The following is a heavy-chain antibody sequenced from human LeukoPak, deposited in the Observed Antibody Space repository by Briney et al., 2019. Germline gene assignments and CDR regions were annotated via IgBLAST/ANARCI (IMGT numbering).Heavy chain of an antibody. Sequence: GGSLRLSCAASGFTFSSYSMNWVRQAPGKGLEWVSSISGSSSYIYYADSVKGRFTISRDNAKNSLYLQMSSLRAEDTAVYYCASSDSPGSYFDYWGQGTPVTVSS. CDR3: ASSDSPGSYFDY. D-gene: IGHD3-10*01. CDR2: ISGSSSYI. V-gene: IGHV3-21*01. J-gene: IGHJ4*02. CDR1: GFTFSSYS.